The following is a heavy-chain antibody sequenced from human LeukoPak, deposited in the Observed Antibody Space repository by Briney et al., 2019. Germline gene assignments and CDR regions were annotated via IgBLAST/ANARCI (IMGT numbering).Heavy chain of an antibody. D-gene: IGHD3-22*01. CDR3: ALHPTYYYDSSGYYSHFDY. CDR2: IIPIFGTA. V-gene: IGHV1-69*05. J-gene: IGHJ4*02. CDR1: GGTFSSYA. Sequence: SVKVSCEASGGTFSSYAISWVRQAPGQGLEWMGGIIPIFGTANYAQKFQGRVTITTDESTSTAYMELSSLRSEDTAVYYCALHPTYYYDSSGYYSHFDYWGQGTLVTVSS.